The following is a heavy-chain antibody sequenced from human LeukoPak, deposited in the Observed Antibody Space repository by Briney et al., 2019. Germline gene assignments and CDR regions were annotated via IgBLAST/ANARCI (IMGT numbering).Heavy chain of an antibody. V-gene: IGHV4-38-2*02. CDR1: GYSISSGYY. CDR3: ARDDWGSPYFFDY. Sequence: PSETLSLTCTVSGYSISSGYYWAWIRQPPGKGLEWIGSIYHGGSTYYNPSLKSRVTISVDTSKYQFSLKLTSVSAADTAMYYCARDDWGSPYFFDYWGQGTLVTVSS. J-gene: IGHJ4*02. D-gene: IGHD7-27*01. CDR2: IYHGGST.